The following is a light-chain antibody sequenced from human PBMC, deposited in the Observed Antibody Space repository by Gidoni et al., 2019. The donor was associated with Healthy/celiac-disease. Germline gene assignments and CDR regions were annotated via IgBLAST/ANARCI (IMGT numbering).Light chain of an antibody. J-gene: IGLJ2*01. V-gene: IGLV6-57*04. CDR3: QSYDSSNHVV. CDR1: SGSIASNY. CDR2: EDN. Sequence: NFMLTQPHSVSDSPGKTVTISCTRSSGSIASNYVQWYPQRPGSAPTTVIYEDNQRPSGVPDRFSGSIDSSSNSAFLTISGLKTEDEADYYCQSYDSSNHVVFGGGTKLTVL.